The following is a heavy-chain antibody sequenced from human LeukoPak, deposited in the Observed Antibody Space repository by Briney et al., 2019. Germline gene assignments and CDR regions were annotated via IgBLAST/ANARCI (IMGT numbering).Heavy chain of an antibody. CDR3: ARVRAWGYKGARVSAFDI. Sequence: SETLSLSCAVSGGSISSSNWWSWVRQPPGKGLEWIGEIYHSGSTNYNPSLKSRVTISVDKSKNQFSLKLSSVTAADTAVYYCARVRAWGYKGARVSAFDIWGQGTMVTVSS. CDR1: GGSISSSNW. V-gene: IGHV4-4*02. CDR2: IYHSGST. J-gene: IGHJ3*02. D-gene: IGHD4/OR15-4a*01.